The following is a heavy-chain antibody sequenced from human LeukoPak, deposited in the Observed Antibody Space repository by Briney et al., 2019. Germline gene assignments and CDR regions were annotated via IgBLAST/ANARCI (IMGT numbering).Heavy chain of an antibody. CDR2: INQDGSEK. D-gene: IGHD1-26*01. V-gene: IGHV3-7*01. J-gene: IGHJ4*02. CDR3: ARGKLGDNFDY. CDR1: GFTFSTYW. Sequence: GGSLRLSCAASGFTFSTYWMSWVRQAPGKGLEWVANINQDGSEKYYVDSVKGRFTISRDNAKNSLYLQMNSLRAEDTAVYYCARGKLGDNFDYWGQGTLVTVSS.